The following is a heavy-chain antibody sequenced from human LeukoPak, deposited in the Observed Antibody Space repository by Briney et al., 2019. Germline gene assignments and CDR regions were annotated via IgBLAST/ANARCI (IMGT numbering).Heavy chain of an antibody. J-gene: IGHJ4*02. CDR3: ASRPKAETWLGVFDY. V-gene: IGHV3-66*01. Sequence: GGSLRLSCAASGFSNNHMIWIRQAPGKGLEWVSVIYTYGGAYYAYSVKGRFTLSRDNSKNTVHHHMNSLRAEDTAVYYCASRPKAETWLGVFDYWGQGALVAVSS. CDR2: IYTYGGA. CDR1: GFSNNH. D-gene: IGHD6-19*01.